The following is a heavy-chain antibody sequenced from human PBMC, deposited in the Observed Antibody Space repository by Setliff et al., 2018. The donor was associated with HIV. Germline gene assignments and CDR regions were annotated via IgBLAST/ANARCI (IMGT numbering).Heavy chain of an antibody. CDR2: INPHSGGT. D-gene: IGHD1-26*01. Sequence: ASVKVSCKASGYTFSDYYFHWVRQAPGQGLEWMGRINPHSGGTNYAQKFQGRVTMTRDTSISTYYMELSSLTSDDTAVYYCARQATKSFFDYWGLGALVTVSS. CDR1: GYTFSDYY. V-gene: IGHV1-2*06. CDR3: ARQATKSFFDY. J-gene: IGHJ4*02.